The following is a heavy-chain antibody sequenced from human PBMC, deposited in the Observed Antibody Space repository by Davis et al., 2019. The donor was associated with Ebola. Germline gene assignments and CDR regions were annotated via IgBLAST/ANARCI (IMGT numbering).Heavy chain of an antibody. V-gene: IGHV4-39*01. D-gene: IGHD5-18*01. CDR1: GGSISSSSYY. Sequence: SETLSLTCTVSGGSISSSSYYCGWIRQPPGKGLEWIGSIYYSGSTYYNPSLKSRVTISVDTSKNQFSLKLSSVTAADTAVYYCARRGGYSYGGYYYYYGMDVWGQGTTVTVSS. J-gene: IGHJ6*02. CDR3: ARRGGYSYGGYYYYYGMDV. CDR2: IYYSGST.